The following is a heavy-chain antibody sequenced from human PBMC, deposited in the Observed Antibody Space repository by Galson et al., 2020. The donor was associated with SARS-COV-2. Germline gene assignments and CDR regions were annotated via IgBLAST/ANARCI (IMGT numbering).Heavy chain of an antibody. V-gene: IGHV4-39*07. J-gene: IGHJ4*02. Sequence: SETLSLTCTVSGDSIDSDNDFWGWIRQPPGKGLERIGSIFHNGNANYNPSIKSRVTLSIDTSKNQFSLKVSSVTAADTAVYYCARRGRYCSGGDCYHTYDYWGQGTRATVSS. CDR2: IFHNGNA. CDR1: GDSIDSDNDF. D-gene: IGHD2-15*01. CDR3: ARRGRYCSGGDCYHTYDY.